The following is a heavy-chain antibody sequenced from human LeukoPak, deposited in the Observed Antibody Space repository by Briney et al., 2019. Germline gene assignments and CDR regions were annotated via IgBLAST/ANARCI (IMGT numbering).Heavy chain of an antibody. D-gene: IGHD3-10*02. CDR2: IKQGGSEK. CDR3: AELGITMIGGV. V-gene: IGHV3-7*01. J-gene: IGHJ6*04. CDR1: GFTFSSYW. Sequence: PGGSLRLSCAASGFTFSSYWMSWVRLAPGKGLEWVANIKQGGSEKYFLGSVTGRFIISRDNTKNSLYLQMNSLRAEDTAVYYCAELGITMIGGVWGKGTTVTISS.